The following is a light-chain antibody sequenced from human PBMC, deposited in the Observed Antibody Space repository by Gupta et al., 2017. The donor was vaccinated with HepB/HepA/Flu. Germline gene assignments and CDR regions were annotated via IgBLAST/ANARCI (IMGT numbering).Light chain of an antibody. CDR2: DVF. J-gene: IGLJ1*01. CDR1: SSDVGAQNF. V-gene: IGLV2-14*03. Sequence: QSALTQPASVSGSPGQSITISCTGTSSDVGAQNFVFWYQQHPGKAPKLIIYDVFNRPSGVSNRFSGSKSGNTAPLTISGLQAEDEADYHCKAYATTYTYVFGTGTKVTVL. CDR3: KAYATTYTYV.